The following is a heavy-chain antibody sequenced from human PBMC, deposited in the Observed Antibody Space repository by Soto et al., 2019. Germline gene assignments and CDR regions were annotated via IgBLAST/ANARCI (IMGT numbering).Heavy chain of an antibody. Sequence: GESLKISCKGSGYSFTSYWIGWVRQMPGKGLEWMGIIYPGDSDTRYSPSFQGQVTISADKSISTAYLQWSSLKASDTAMYYCARQSDGVVVPAANSDSFDYWGQGTLVTVSS. CDR1: GYSFTSYW. CDR3: ARQSDGVVVPAANSDSFDY. J-gene: IGHJ4*02. D-gene: IGHD2-2*01. CDR2: IYPGDSDT. V-gene: IGHV5-51*01.